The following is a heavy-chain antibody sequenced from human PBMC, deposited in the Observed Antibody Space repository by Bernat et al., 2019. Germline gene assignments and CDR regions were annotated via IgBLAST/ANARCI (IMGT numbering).Heavy chain of an antibody. Sequence: VQLVESGGGVVQPGRSLRLSCAASGFTLRNYAMHWVRQAPGKGLEYVSAISSNGGSTYYADPVKGRFTISRDKSKNTLYLQMSSLRAEDTAVYYCGRAYDSSGYYYAEEYFQHWGQGTLVTVSS. CDR1: GFTLRNYA. J-gene: IGHJ1*01. D-gene: IGHD3-22*01. CDR3: GRAYDSSGYYYAEEYFQH. V-gene: IGHV3-64D*06. CDR2: ISSNGGST.